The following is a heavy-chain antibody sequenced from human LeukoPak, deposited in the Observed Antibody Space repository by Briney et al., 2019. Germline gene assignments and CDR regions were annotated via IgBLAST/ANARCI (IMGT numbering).Heavy chain of an antibody. Sequence: GSLRLSRAASGFTFSSYGMHWVRQAPGKGLEWVAVIWYDGSNKYYADSVKGRFTISRDNSKNTLYLHMNSLRAEDTAVYYCARAPPRTAMVNRRYYYYGMDVWGQGTTVTVSS. J-gene: IGHJ6*02. CDR2: IWYDGSNK. CDR3: ARAPPRTAMVNRRYYYYGMDV. V-gene: IGHV3-33*01. D-gene: IGHD5-18*01. CDR1: GFTFSSYG.